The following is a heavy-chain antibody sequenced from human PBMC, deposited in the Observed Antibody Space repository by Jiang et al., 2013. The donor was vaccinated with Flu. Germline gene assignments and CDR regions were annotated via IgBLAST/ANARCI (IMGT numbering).Heavy chain of an antibody. CDR2: IIPIFGTA. V-gene: IGHV1-69*01. CDR3: ARGQFADYCSSTSCQFFGPLLYYYYYGMDV. D-gene: IGHD2-2*01. J-gene: IGHJ6*02. Sequence: SGAEVKKPGSSVKVSCKASGGTFSSYAISWVRQAPGQGLEWMGGIIPIFGTANYAQKFQGRVTITADESTSTAYMELSSLRSEDTAVYYCARGQFADYCSSTSCQFFGPLLYYYYYGMDVWGQGTTVTVSS. CDR1: GGTFSSYA.